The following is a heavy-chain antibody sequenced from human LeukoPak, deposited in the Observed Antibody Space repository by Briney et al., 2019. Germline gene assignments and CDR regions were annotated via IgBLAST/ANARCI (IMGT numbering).Heavy chain of an antibody. CDR3: ARGDYDILTGYSSSFDY. V-gene: IGHV3-30*04. Sequence: GGSLRLSCAASGFTFSSYAMHWVRQAPGKGLEGVAVISYDGSNKYYADSVKGRFTISRDNSKNTLYLQMNSLRAEDTAVYYCARGDYDILTGYSSSFDYWGQGTLVTVSS. D-gene: IGHD3-9*01. CDR2: ISYDGSNK. CDR1: GFTFSSYA. J-gene: IGHJ4*02.